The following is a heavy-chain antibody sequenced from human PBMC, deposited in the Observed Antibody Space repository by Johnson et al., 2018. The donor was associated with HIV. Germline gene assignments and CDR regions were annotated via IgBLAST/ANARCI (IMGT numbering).Heavy chain of an antibody. V-gene: IGHV3-11*04. J-gene: IGHJ3*02. Sequence: QVQLVESGGGLVKPGGSLRLSCAASRFTFSDYYMSWIRQTPGKGLEWVSYISSSGGTIYYADSVTGRFSISRDNAKNSLYLQMNSLRAEDTAVYYCARDRGIAARPADAFDIWGQGTMVTVSS. CDR3: ARDRGIAARPADAFDI. D-gene: IGHD6-6*01. CDR2: ISSSGGTI. CDR1: RFTFSDYY.